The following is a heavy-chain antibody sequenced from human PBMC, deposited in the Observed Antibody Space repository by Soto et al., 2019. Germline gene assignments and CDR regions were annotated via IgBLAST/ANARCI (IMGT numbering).Heavy chain of an antibody. J-gene: IGHJ4*02. Sequence: QLQLQESGSGLVKPSQPLSLTCAVSGGSISSGGSSWSWIRQPPGKGLEWIGYIYHSGSTSYNPSLKSRVTRSVDRSQNQFSRTLSSVTAADPAVYDGAAGGGLTRYYGGQGTLVTVSS. D-gene: IGHD1-26*01. V-gene: IGHV4-30-2*01. CDR2: IYHSGST. CDR3: AAGGGLTRYY. CDR1: GGSISSGGSS.